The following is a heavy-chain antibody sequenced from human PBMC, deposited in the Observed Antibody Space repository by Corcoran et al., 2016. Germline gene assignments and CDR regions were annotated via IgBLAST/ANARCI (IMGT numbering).Heavy chain of an antibody. CDR1: GGTFSSYA. Sequence: QVQLVQSGAEVKKPGSSVKVSCKASGGTFSSYAISWVRQAPGQGLEWMGGIIPIFGTANYAQKFQGRVTITADESTSTAYMELSSLRSEDTAVYYCARDRRRSAGGDLPYNWFDPWGQGTLVTVSS. V-gene: IGHV1-69*01. J-gene: IGHJ5*02. D-gene: IGHD3-16*01. CDR2: IIPIFGTA. CDR3: ARDRRRSAGGDLPYNWFDP.